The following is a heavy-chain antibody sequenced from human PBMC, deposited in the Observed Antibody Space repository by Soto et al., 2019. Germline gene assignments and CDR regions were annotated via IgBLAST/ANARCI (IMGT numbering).Heavy chain of an antibody. D-gene: IGHD1-1*01. CDR1: GYSFTRYD. V-gene: IGHV1-8*01. CDR2: MNPNSGNT. Sequence: ASVKVSCKDSGYSFTRYDINWVRQATGQGLEWMGWMNPNSGNTGYAQKFQGRVTMTRNTSISTAYMELSSLRSEDTAVYYCANGTSGLDPWGQGTLVTVSS. CDR3: ANGTSGLDP. J-gene: IGHJ5*02.